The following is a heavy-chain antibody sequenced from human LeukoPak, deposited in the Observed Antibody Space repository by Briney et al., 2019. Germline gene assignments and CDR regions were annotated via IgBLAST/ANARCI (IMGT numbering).Heavy chain of an antibody. D-gene: IGHD1-1*01. J-gene: IGHJ4*02. CDR1: GFTFSSYV. CDR2: ISSSGGST. V-gene: IGHV3-23*01. Sequence: GGSLRLSCVATGFTFSSYVMGWVRQAPGKGLEWVSVISSSGGSTYFADSVKGRFTISRDNSKNTLYLQMNSLRAEDTAVYYCAKDLGTQYNFEYWGQGTLVTVSS. CDR3: AKDLGTQYNFEY.